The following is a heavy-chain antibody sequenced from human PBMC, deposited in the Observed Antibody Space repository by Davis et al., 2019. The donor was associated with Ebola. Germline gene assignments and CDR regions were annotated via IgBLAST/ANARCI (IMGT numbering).Heavy chain of an antibody. Sequence: ASVKVSCKASGYTFTGYYMHWVRQAPAQGLEWMGWINPNSGGTNYAQKFQGRVTMTRDTSISTAYIELSRLGSDDTAVYYCARVRTWRGSTTVTTFVSYGMDVWGQGTTVTVSS. CDR3: ARVRTWRGSTTVTTFVSYGMDV. CDR1: GYTFTGYY. J-gene: IGHJ6*02. V-gene: IGHV1-2*02. D-gene: IGHD4-17*01. CDR2: INPNSGGT.